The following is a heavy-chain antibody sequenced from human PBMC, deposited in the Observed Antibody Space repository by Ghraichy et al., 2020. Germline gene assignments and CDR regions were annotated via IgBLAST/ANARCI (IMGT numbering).Heavy chain of an antibody. CDR2: IIPIFGTA. CDR3: ARSYLPTVTTLYYYGMDV. J-gene: IGHJ6*02. D-gene: IGHD4-17*01. V-gene: IGHV1-69*13. Sequence: SVKVSCKASGGTFSSYAISWVRQAPGQGLEWMGGIIPIFGTANYAQKFQGRVTITADESTSTAYMELSSLRSEDTAVYYCARSYLPTVTTLYYYGMDVWGQGTTVTVSS. CDR1: GGTFSSYA.